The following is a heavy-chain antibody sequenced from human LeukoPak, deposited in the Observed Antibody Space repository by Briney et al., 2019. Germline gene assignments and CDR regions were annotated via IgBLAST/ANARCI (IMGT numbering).Heavy chain of an antibody. CDR2: IKQDGSEK. J-gene: IGHJ4*02. V-gene: IGHV3-7*01. CDR1: GFTFSNYW. Sequence: PGGSLRLSCAASGFTFSNYWMSWVRQAPGKGLEWVANIKQDGSEKYYVYSVKGRFTISRDNVKNSLYLQMNSLRAEDTAVYYCARGGQVTFDNWGQGTLDTVSS. CDR3: ARGGQVTFDN. D-gene: IGHD4-11*01.